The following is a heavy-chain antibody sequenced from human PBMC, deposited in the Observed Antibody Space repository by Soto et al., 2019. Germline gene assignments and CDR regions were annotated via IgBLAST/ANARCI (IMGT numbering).Heavy chain of an antibody. CDR2: ISGGSDYT. V-gene: IGHV3-11*06. CDR3: ANIHYGSLTY. D-gene: IGHD4-17*01. Sequence: GGSLRLSCASSGFYFGHAYMICMRQAPGKRLDWVSFISGGSDYTNYADSVRGRFTISRDNDKSLLYLQMNSLRADDTAVYYCANIHYGSLTYWGQGALVTVSS. J-gene: IGHJ4*02. CDR1: GFYFGHAY.